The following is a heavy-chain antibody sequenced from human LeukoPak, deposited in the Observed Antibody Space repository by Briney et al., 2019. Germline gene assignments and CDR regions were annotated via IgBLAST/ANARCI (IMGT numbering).Heavy chain of an antibody. CDR2: IYYSGST. V-gene: IGHV4-31*03. Sequence: SQTLSLTCTVSGVSISSGNYYWSWIRQHPGKGLEWIGYIYYSGSTYYNPSLKSRVTISVDTSKNQFSLKLSSVTAADTAVYYCARDFPPQSLDVWGKGTTVTVSS. J-gene: IGHJ6*04. CDR3: ARDFPPQSLDV. CDR1: GVSISSGNYY.